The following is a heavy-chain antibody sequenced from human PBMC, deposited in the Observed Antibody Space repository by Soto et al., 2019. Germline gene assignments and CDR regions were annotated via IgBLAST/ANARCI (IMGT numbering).Heavy chain of an antibody. V-gene: IGHV1-69*13. CDR2: IIPIFGTA. CDR1: GGTFSSYA. J-gene: IGHJ6*02. D-gene: IGHD3-10*01. Sequence: SVKVSCKASGGTFSSYAISWVRQAPGQGLEWMGGIIPIFGTANYAQKFQGRVTITADESTSTAYMELSSLRSEDTAVYYCARRVRGVIIPDYYGMDVWGQGTTVTVSS. CDR3: ARRVRGVIIPDYYGMDV.